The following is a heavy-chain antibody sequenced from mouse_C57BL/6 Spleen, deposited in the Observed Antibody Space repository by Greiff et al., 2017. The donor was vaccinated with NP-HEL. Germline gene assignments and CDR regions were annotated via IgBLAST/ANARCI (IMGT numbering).Heavy chain of an antibody. J-gene: IGHJ4*01. V-gene: IGHV5-9-1*02. D-gene: IGHD2-2*01. Sequence: EVQLQESGEGLVKPGGSLKLSCAASGFTFSSYAMSWVRQTPEKRLEWVAYISSGGDYIYYADTVKGRFTISRDNARNTLYLQMSSLKSEDTAMYYCTREGLEDAMDYWGQGTSVTVSS. CDR3: TREGLEDAMDY. CDR1: GFTFSSYA. CDR2: ISSGGDYI.